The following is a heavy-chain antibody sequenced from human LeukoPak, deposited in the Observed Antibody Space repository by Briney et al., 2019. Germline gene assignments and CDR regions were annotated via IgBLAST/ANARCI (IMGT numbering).Heavy chain of an antibody. CDR2: INPNSGGT. V-gene: IGHV1-2*02. D-gene: IGHD6-19*01. J-gene: IGHJ4*02. CDR3: AREGIAVAGTEPDY. CDR1: GYTFTGYY. Sequence: ASVKVSCKASGYTFTGYYMHWVRQAPGQGLEWMGWINPNSGGTNYAQKFQGRVTMTRDTSISTAYMELSRLRSDDTAVHYCAREGIAVAGTEPDYWGQGTLVTVSS.